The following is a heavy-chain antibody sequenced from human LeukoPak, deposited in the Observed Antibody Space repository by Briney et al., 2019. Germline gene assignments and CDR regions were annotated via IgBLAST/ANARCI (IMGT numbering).Heavy chain of an antibody. D-gene: IGHD2-2*01. CDR2: IGSDNKP. Sequence: GGSLRLSCEASGFTFSAYAMTWVRQAPGKGLEWVSSIGSDNKPHYSESVKGRFTISRDNAENTVYLQMNSLRAEDTALYYCARTLGVPSAFDPWGQGTLVTVSS. V-gene: IGHV3-69-1*01. CDR1: GFTFSAYA. J-gene: IGHJ5*02. CDR3: ARTLGVPSAFDP.